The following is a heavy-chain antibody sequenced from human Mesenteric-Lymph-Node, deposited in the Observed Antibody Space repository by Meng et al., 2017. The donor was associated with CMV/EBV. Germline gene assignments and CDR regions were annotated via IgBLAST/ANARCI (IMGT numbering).Heavy chain of an antibody. D-gene: IGHD2-2*01. CDR2: INHSGST. J-gene: IGHJ4*02. V-gene: IGHV4-34*13. CDR3: AAGRSRGYCSSSSCYHFDY. Sequence: SFSGDYCSWIRQPPGKGREWIGEINHSGSTNYNPSLKSRVTISIDTSKNQFSLRLSSVTAADSAVYYCAAGRSRGYCSSSSCYHFDYWGQGTLVTVSS. CDR1: SFSGDY.